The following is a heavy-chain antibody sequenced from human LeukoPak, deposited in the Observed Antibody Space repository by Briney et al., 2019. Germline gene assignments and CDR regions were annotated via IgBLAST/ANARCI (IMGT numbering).Heavy chain of an antibody. Sequence: GGSLRLSCAASGFTFNRCGMHWVRQAPGKGLEWVAVIVYDGSHQYYTDSVKGRFTISRDNSKNTVFLQMDSLRAADTGVYYCVKGSGTNAYGMDTCGQGTTVTVPS. D-gene: IGHD3-10*01. V-gene: IGHV3-30*18. CDR3: VKGSGTNAYGMDT. J-gene: IGHJ6*02. CDR1: GFTFNRCG. CDR2: IVYDGSHQ.